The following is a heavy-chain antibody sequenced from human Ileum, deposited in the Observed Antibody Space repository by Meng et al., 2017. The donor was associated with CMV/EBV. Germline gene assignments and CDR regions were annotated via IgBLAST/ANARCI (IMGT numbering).Heavy chain of an antibody. D-gene: IGHD2-2*01. Sequence: GEFLKISCAASGFTFSGYGMHWVRHAPGEGLEWVAFIRYDGSYKFYADSVKGRFTISRDNSRNTLFLQMNSLSAEDTGLYYCAKDLGRCSSTSCSKPAWYYGMDVWGQGTTVTVSS. V-gene: IGHV3-30*02. CDR1: GFTFSGYG. CDR3: AKDLGRCSSTSCSKPAWYYGMDV. J-gene: IGHJ6*02. CDR2: IRYDGSYK.